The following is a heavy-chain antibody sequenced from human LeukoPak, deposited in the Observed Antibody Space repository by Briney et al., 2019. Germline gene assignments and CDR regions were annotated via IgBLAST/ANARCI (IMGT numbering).Heavy chain of an antibody. CDR1: GGSISSSSYY. V-gene: IGHV4-39*07. Sequence: KPSETLSLTCTVSGGSISSSSYYWGWIRQPQGKGLEWIGSIYYSGSTYYNPSLKSRVTISIDTSKNQFSLNLSSVTAADTAVYHCASDGSSSPYYFDYWGQGTLVTVSS. J-gene: IGHJ4*02. CDR3: ASDGSSSPYYFDY. D-gene: IGHD6-6*01. CDR2: IYYSGST.